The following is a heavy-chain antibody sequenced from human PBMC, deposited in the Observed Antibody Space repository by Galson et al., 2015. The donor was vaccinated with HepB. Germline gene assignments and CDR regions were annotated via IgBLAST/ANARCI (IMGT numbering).Heavy chain of an antibody. J-gene: IGHJ4*02. CDR2: IKTTSYNETT. D-gene: IGHD4-17*01. CDR1: GFTFGDFG. V-gene: IGHV3-49*03. CDR3: GLAEAVTTGLV. Sequence: CAGSGFTFGDFGMSWFRQAPGKGLEWIALIKTTSYNETTQYAASVKGRFIISRDDSEGIAYLQMNSLQAEDAAVYYCGLAEAVTTGLVWGQGALVTVSS.